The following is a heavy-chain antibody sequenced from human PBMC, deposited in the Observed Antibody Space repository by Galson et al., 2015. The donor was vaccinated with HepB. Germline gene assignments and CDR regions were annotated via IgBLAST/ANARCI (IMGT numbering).Heavy chain of an antibody. D-gene: IGHD6-13*01. J-gene: IGHJ3*02. CDR3: ARVVHIAAPNGAFDI. V-gene: IGHV1-46*01. Sequence: SVKVSCKASGYTFTSYYMHWVRQAPGQGLEWMGIINPSGGSTSYAQKFQGRVTMTRDTSTSTVYMELSSLRSEDTAVYYCARVVHIAAPNGAFDIWGQGTMVTVSS. CDR2: INPSGGST. CDR1: GYTFTSYY.